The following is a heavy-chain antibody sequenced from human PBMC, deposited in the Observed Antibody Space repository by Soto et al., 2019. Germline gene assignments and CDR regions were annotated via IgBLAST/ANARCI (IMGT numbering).Heavy chain of an antibody. D-gene: IGHD4-17*01. Sequence: EVQLLESGGGLVQPGGSLRLSCVASGFAFSSYAMSWVRQVPGKGLEWVSTISDAAGSAYYVDSVKGRFTISRDNPKKTLYLHMNSLRAEDSAVYYCARPYGGKIGDAPDLWGPGTRVTVSS. CDR1: GFAFSSYA. V-gene: IGHV3-23*01. CDR2: ISDAAGSA. CDR3: ARPYGGKIGDAPDL. J-gene: IGHJ3*01.